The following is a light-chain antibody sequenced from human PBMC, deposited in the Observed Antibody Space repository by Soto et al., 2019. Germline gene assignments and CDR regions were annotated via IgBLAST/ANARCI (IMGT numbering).Light chain of an antibody. CDR3: QSSDDSKPYV. J-gene: IGLJ1*01. CDR1: SGYITSSY. Sequence: NFILTQPHSVSESPGKTVTISCSRSSGYITSSYVQWYQQRPGSAPIIVIFEDYKRPSGFSVCLSGSVDSSSNPSSLTSFGLKTEDEADYYCQSSDDSKPYVFGSGTKVTVL. V-gene: IGLV6-57*04. CDR2: EDY.